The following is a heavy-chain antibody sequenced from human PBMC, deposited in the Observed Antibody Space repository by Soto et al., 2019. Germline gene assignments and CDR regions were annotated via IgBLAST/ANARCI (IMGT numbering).Heavy chain of an antibody. V-gene: IGHV4-39*07. J-gene: IGHJ4*02. Sequence: PSETLSLTCTVSGGSISSSSYYWGWIRQAPGKGLEWIGSIYDSGNTYYNPCRKSRITIDVDKAKDQFSLKLTSVTAADTAVYYCARDDSQRPATYWGQGTLVTSPQ. CDR2: IYDSGNT. CDR1: GGSISSSSYY. D-gene: IGHD1-26*01. CDR3: ARDDSQRPATY.